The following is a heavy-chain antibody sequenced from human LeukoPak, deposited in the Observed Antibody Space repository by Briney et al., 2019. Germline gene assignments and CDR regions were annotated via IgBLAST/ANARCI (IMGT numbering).Heavy chain of an antibody. V-gene: IGHV4-61*02. Sequence: SQTLSLTCTVSGGSISSGSYYWSWIRQPAGKGLEWIGRIYTSGSTNYNPSLKSRVTISVDTSKNQFSLKLSSVTAADTAVYYCARDIQNWNYDWFDPWAQGTLVTVSS. CDR1: GGSISSGSYY. D-gene: IGHD1-7*01. CDR2: IYTSGST. J-gene: IGHJ5*02. CDR3: ARDIQNWNYDWFDP.